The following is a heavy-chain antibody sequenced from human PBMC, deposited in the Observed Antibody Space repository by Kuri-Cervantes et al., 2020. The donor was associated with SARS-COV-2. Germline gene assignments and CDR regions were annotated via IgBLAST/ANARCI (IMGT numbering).Heavy chain of an antibody. Sequence: SETLSLTCTVVDGSFRGYYWIWIRQPPGKRLEWLGASDHSGGTSYSPSLKSRVTMSLDTGKNQFSLKLSSVTAADTAVYYCARGRWCSSTSCYLVRGAFDIWGQGTMVTVSS. V-gene: IGHV4-34*01. CDR2: SDHSGGT. CDR3: ARGRWCSSTSCYLVRGAFDI. J-gene: IGHJ3*02. CDR1: DGSFRGYY. D-gene: IGHD2-2*01.